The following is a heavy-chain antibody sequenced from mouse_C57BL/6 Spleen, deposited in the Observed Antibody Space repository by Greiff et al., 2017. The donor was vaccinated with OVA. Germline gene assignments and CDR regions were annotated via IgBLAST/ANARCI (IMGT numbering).Heavy chain of an antibody. J-gene: IGHJ2*01. CDR3: ARDGGLDFDY. V-gene: IGHV1-69*01. D-gene: IGHD2-4*01. Sequence: VQLQQSGAELVMPGASVKLSCKASGYTFTSYWMHWVKQRPGQGLEWIGEIDPSDSYTNYNQKFKGKSTLTVDKSSSTAYMQLSSLTSEDSAVYYCARDGGLDFDYWGQGTTLTVSS. CDR2: IDPSDSYT. CDR1: GYTFTSYW.